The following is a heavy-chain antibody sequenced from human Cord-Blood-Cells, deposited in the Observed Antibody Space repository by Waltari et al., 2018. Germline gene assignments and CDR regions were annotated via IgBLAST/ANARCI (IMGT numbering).Heavy chain of an antibody. CDR2: FDPEDGET. CDR1: GYTLTEFS. V-gene: IGHV1-24*01. Sequence: QVQLVQSGAEVKKPGASVKVSCQVSGYTLTEFSMHWVRPAPGKGLEWMGGFDPEDGETIYEQKFQGRVTMTEDTSTDTAYMELSSLRSEDTAVYYCAGRNYDFWSGYRWFDPWGQGTLVTVSS. J-gene: IGHJ5*02. D-gene: IGHD3-3*01. CDR3: AGRNYDFWSGYRWFDP.